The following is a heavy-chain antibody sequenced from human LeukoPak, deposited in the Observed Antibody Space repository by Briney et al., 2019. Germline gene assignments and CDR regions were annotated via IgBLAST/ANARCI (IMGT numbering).Heavy chain of an antibody. CDR3: ARDTPPHYYDSSGQDAFDI. V-gene: IGHV3-7*01. CDR2: IKQDGSEK. D-gene: IGHD3-22*01. J-gene: IGHJ3*02. Sequence: PGGSLRLSCAASGFTFSSYWMSWVRQAPGKGLEWVANIKQDGSEKYYVDSVKGRFTISRDNAKNSLYLQMNSLRAEDTAVYYCARDTPPHYYDSSGQDAFDIWGQGTMVTVSS. CDR1: GFTFSSYW.